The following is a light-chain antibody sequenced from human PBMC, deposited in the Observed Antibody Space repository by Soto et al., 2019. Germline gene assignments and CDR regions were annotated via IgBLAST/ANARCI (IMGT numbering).Light chain of an antibody. CDR1: SSDVGNYNY. Sequence: QSALTQPASVSGSPGQSITISCTGTSSDVGNYNYVSWYQQHPGKAPKLMIYDVSNRPSGVSNRFSGFKSGNTASLTISGLQAEDEADYYCSSYTSSRTLVFGTGTKVTVL. J-gene: IGLJ1*01. CDR3: SSYTSSRTLV. V-gene: IGLV2-14*01. CDR2: DVS.